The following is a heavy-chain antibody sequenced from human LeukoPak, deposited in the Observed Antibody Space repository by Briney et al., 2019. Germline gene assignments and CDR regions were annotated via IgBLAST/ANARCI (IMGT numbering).Heavy chain of an antibody. CDR1: GGSLSGYY. J-gene: IGHJ3*02. V-gene: IGHV4-34*01. CDR2: INHSGST. D-gene: IGHD2-2*01. Sequence: SDTLSLICAVCGGSLSGYYWSWLRRPPGKGMVWIGEINHSGSTNYNPSIKSRVTIPVDTSKHQYSLKLSSVTAADTAVYYCASNIVVVPEDAFDIWGQGTMVTVSS. CDR3: ASNIVVVPEDAFDI.